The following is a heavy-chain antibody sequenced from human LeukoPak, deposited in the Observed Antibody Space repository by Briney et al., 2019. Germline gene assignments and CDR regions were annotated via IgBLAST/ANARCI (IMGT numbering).Heavy chain of an antibody. CDR3: ARPPTYYDSSGWGPNDAFDI. V-gene: IGHV5-51*01. CDR1: GYSFTSYW. Sequence: GESLKISCKGSGYSFTSYWIGWVRQMPGKGLEWVGIIYPGDSDTRYSPSFQGQVTISADKSISTAYLQWSSLKASDTAMYYCARPPTYYDSSGWGPNDAFDIWGQGTMVTVSS. J-gene: IGHJ3*02. D-gene: IGHD3-22*01. CDR2: IYPGDSDT.